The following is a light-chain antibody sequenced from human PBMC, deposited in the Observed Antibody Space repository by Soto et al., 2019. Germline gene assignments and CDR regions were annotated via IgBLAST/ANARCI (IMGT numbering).Light chain of an antibody. J-gene: IGLJ1*01. CDR3: SSYAGRNNLV. V-gene: IGLV2-8*01. CDR2: EVS. Sequence: QSVLTQPPSASGSPGQSVTISCTGTSSDVGGYNYVSWYQQHPGKAPKLMIYEVSKRPSGVPDRFSGSKSGNTASLTVSGLQAEDEADYYCSSYAGRNNLVFGTGTQLTVL. CDR1: SSDVGGYNY.